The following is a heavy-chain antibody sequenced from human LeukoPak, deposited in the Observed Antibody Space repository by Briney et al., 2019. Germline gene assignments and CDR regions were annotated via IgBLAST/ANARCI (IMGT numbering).Heavy chain of an antibody. Sequence: GGSLRLSCAASGFTFSSYSMNWVRQAPGKGLEWVSSISSSSSYIYYADSVKGRFTISRDNSKNTLYLQMNSLRAEDTAVYYCAKDPAVDCSGGSCPLDYWGQGTLVTVSS. J-gene: IGHJ4*02. CDR2: ISSSSSYI. V-gene: IGHV3-21*01. CDR1: GFTFSSYS. CDR3: AKDPAVDCSGGSCPLDY. D-gene: IGHD2-15*01.